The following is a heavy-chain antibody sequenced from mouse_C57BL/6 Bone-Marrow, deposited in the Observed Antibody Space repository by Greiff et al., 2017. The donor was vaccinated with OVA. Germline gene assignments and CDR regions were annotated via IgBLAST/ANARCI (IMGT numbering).Heavy chain of an antibody. CDR3: AKKSLTGTYYAMDY. CDR1: GFSLTSYG. D-gene: IGHD4-1*01. CDR2: IWRGGST. V-gene: IGHV2-5*01. Sequence: QVQLQQSGPGLVQPSQSLSITCTVSGFSLTSYGVHWVRQSPGKGLEWLGVIWRGGSTDYNAAFMSRLSITKDNSKSQVFFKMNSLQADDTAIYYCAKKSLTGTYYAMDYWGQGTSVTVSS. J-gene: IGHJ4*01.